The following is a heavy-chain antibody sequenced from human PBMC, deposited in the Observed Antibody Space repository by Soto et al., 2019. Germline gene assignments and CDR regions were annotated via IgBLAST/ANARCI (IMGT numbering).Heavy chain of an antibody. V-gene: IGHV1-2*02. D-gene: IGHD3-9*01. CDR3: ARPPGYISDWYYFDL. CDR2: ISPKRGGT. J-gene: IGHJ4*02. Sequence: APVKVSCKASGYTFINYYMHWVRQTPGQGFEWMGRISPKRGGTNYAQKIEGRVSMTWDKSLKTAYMELSSLLSEDTAVYYCARPPGYISDWYYFDLWGQGTQVTVSS. CDR1: GYTFINYY.